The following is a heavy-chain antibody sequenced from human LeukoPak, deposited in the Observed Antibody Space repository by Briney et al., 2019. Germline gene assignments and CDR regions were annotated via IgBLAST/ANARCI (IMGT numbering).Heavy chain of an antibody. CDR2: ISYDGSNK. Sequence: GGSLRLSCAASGFTFSSYAIHWVRQAPGKGLEWVAVISYDGSNKYYADSVKGRFTISRDNSKNTLYLQMNSLRAEDTAVYYCARSESLGELSLGGYYYYYYMDVWGKGTTVTISS. CDR1: GFTFSSYA. V-gene: IGHV3-30*01. J-gene: IGHJ6*03. CDR3: ARSESLGELSLGGYYYYYYMDV. D-gene: IGHD3-16*02.